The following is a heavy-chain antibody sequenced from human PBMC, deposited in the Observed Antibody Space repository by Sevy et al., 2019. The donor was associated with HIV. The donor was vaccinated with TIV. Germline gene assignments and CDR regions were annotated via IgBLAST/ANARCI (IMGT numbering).Heavy chain of an antibody. CDR1: GFTFSSYG. D-gene: IGHD2-15*01. Sequence: GGSLRLSCAASGFTFSSYGMHWVRQAPGKGLEWVAYISYDRSGKNYADSVKGRSTITRDNSKNTLFLQLNRLSPEDTAGYYCAIVFSCYCLNYGGKGTLVP. J-gene: IGHJ4*02. V-gene: IGHV3-30*19. CDR2: ISYDRSGK. CDR3: AIVFSCYCLNY.